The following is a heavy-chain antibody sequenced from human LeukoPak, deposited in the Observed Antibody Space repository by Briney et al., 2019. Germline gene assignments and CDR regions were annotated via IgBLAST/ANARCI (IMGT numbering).Heavy chain of an antibody. V-gene: IGHV3-48*02. CDR1: GFTFSSYS. Sequence: GGSLRLSCAASGFTFSSYSINWVRQAPGRGLEWVSYISGSGGTIYYSDSVKGRFTISRDNAKNSLYLQMNSLRDEDTAVYYCARDLSEPRVYFDYWGQGTLVTVSS. CDR3: ARDLSEPRVYFDY. CDR2: ISGSGGTI. J-gene: IGHJ4*02.